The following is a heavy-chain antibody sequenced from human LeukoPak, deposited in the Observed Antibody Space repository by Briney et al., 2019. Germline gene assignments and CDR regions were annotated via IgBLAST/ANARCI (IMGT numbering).Heavy chain of an antibody. J-gene: IGHJ4*02. V-gene: IGHV1-69*13. Sequence: SVNVSCKASGGTFSSYAISWVRQAPGQGLEWMGGIIPIFGTANYAQKFQGRVTITADESTSTAYMELSSLRSEDTAVYYCAREVEGIEHYFDYWGQGTLVTVAS. CDR3: AREVEGIEHYFDY. D-gene: IGHD6-13*01. CDR1: GGTFSSYA. CDR2: IIPIFGTA.